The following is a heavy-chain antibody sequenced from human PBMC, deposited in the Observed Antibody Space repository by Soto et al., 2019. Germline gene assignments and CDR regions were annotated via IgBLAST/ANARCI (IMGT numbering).Heavy chain of an antibody. V-gene: IGHV3-23*01. CDR1: GFTFSSYA. CDR2: ISGSGGST. CDR3: EKKDGEGYFDWPRRFDT. J-gene: IGHJ5*02. Sequence: PGWSLRLSCAASGFTFSSYAMSWVRHAPGKGLEWVSAISGSGGSTYYADSVKGRFTISRDNSKNTLYLQMNSLRAEDTAVYYCEKKDGEGYFDWPRRFDTWGQGTLVTVSS. D-gene: IGHD3-9*01.